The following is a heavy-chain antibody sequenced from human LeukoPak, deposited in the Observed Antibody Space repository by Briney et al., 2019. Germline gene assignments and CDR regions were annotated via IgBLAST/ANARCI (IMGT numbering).Heavy chain of an antibody. D-gene: IGHD2-8*02. Sequence: GGSLRLSCAASGFTFSSYSMNWVRQAPGKGLEWVSAISGSGGSTYYADSVRGRITISRDNSRNTPYLQMNSLRAEDSALYFCAKGTLGSCSGAKCYEFDNWGQGTLVTVSS. CDR1: GFTFSSYS. J-gene: IGHJ4*02. CDR2: ISGSGGST. V-gene: IGHV3-23*01. CDR3: AKGTLGSCSGAKCYEFDN.